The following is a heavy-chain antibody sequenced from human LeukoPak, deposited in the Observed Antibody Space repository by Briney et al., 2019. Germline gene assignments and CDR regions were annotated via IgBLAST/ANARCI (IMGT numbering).Heavy chain of an antibody. CDR1: GFTFSSYG. D-gene: IGHD2-2*03. Sequence: GGSLRLSCAASGFTFSSYGMHWVRQAPGKGLEWVAVISYDGSNKYYADSVKGRFTISRDNSKNTLYLQMNSLRAEDTAVYYCAKGRGGYLMGWGQGTLVTVSS. CDR3: AKGRGGYLMG. V-gene: IGHV3-30*18. J-gene: IGHJ4*02. CDR2: ISYDGSNK.